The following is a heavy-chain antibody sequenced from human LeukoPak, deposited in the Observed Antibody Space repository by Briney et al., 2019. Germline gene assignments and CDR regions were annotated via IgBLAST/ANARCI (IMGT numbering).Heavy chain of an antibody. V-gene: IGHV3-30*03. D-gene: IGHD4/OR15-4a*01. Sequence: GGSLRLSCVASAFTFSNYGMHWVRQAPGEGLEWVAVISYDGSDKYYADSVKGRFTISRDNSKNTLYLQMNSLRAEDTAVYYCARSNTDAWYYYYYYMDVWGKGTTVTVSS. CDR3: ARSNTDAWYYYYYYMDV. J-gene: IGHJ6*03. CDR1: AFTFSNYG. CDR2: ISYDGSDK.